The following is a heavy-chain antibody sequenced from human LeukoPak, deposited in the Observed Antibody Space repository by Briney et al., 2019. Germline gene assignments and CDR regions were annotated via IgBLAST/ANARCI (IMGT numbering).Heavy chain of an antibody. J-gene: IGHJ4*02. CDR1: GGTFSRYA. CDR2: IIPIFGTA. CDR3: AREGSRTFGGVIGPDY. D-gene: IGHD3-16*02. V-gene: IGHV1-69*13. Sequence: SVKVSCKASGGTFSRYAISWVRQAPGQGLEWMGGIIPIFGTANYAQKFQGRVTITADEPTSTAYMELSSLRSEDTAVYYCAREGSRTFGGVIGPDYWGQGTLVTVSS.